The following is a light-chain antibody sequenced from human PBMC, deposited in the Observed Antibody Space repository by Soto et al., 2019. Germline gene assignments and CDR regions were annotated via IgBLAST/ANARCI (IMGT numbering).Light chain of an antibody. CDR3: CSYTGGTTLV. J-gene: IGLJ2*01. Sequence: QSALTQPASVSGSPGQSITISCTGSSSDVGGYKYVSWYQQHPGKAPKLMIFEVSNRPSGVSNRFSGSKSGNTASLTISGLQADDEGDYYCCSYTGGTTLVCGGGTKVTVL. CDR1: SSDVGGYKY. CDR2: EVS. V-gene: IGLV2-14*01.